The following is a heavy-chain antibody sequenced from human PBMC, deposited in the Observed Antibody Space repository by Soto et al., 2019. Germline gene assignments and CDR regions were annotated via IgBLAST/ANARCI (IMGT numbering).Heavy chain of an antibody. CDR2: IIPMFGTP. V-gene: IGHV1-69*12. Sequence: QVQLVQSGAEVKKPGSSVNVSCKASGGTFSSYAMNWVRQAPGQGPEWMGGIIPMFGTPKYAQKFQDRVTITADEPTRTAYMDLSSLRSEDTAVYYCATVLEVGGERWFDFWGQGTLVTVSS. CDR1: GGTFSSYA. J-gene: IGHJ5*01. CDR3: ATVLEVGGERWFDF. D-gene: IGHD1-1*01.